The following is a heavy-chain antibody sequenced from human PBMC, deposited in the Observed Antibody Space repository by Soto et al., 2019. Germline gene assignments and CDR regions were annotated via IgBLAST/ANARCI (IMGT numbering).Heavy chain of an antibody. J-gene: IGHJ4*02. Sequence: SETLSLTCTVSGASIKSRNYFWGWIRQPPGKGLEFVGSIHSSGGTYYNPSLKSRVTVSVDLSNSHFSLSLKSLTATDTAVYYCGRDPYSGARYYLDLWGQGTQVTVSS. V-gene: IGHV4-39*02. CDR2: IHSSGGT. CDR1: GASIKSRNYF. D-gene: IGHD1-26*01. CDR3: GRDPYSGARYYLDL.